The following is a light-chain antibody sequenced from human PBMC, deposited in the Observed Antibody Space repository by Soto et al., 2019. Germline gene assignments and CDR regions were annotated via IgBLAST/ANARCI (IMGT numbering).Light chain of an antibody. V-gene: IGKV3-11*01. CDR1: QSVSTF. J-gene: IGKJ5*01. CDR3: QQYDNLPST. Sequence: EVVLTQSPSTLSLFPGERATLSCRASQSVSTFFVWYQQKPGQAPRLLIYDASTRATGIPARFSGSGSGTDFTLPIGSLQPEDFATYYCQQYDNLPSTFGQGTRLEIK. CDR2: DAS.